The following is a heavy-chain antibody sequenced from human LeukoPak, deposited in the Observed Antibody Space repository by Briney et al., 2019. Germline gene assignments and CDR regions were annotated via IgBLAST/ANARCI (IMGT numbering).Heavy chain of an antibody. CDR1: GFTFSNYW. V-gene: IGHV3-23*01. CDR3: AKDSRLYYYYGMDV. CDR2: ISGSGGST. Sequence: GGSLTLSCAASGFTFSNYWMSWVRQAPGKGLEWVSAISGSGGSTYYADSVKGRFTISRDNSKNTLYLQMNSLRAEDTAVYYCAKDSRLYYYYGMDVWGQGTTVTVSS. J-gene: IGHJ6*02.